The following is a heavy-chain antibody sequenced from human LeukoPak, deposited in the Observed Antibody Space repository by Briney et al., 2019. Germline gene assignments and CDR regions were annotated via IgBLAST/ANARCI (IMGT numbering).Heavy chain of an antibody. J-gene: IGHJ4*02. D-gene: IGHD6-19*01. Sequence: QAGGSLRLSCAASGFTFSSYGMHWVRQAPGKGLEWVAFIRYDGSNKYYADSVKGRFTIPRDNSKSTLYLQMNSLRAEDTAVYYCAKDIPESGWSHDHWGQGTLVTVSS. CDR3: AKDIPESGWSHDH. CDR1: GFTFSSYG. CDR2: IRYDGSNK. V-gene: IGHV3-30*02.